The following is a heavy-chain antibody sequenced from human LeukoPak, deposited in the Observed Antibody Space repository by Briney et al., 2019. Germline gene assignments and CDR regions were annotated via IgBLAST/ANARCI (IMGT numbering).Heavy chain of an antibody. V-gene: IGHV4-39*07. D-gene: IGHD5-24*01. CDR3: EKKEMAIQTHFDY. Sequence: SETLSLTCTVSGGSISSSSYYWGWIRQPPGKGLEWIGSIYYSGSTYYNPSLKSRVTISGDTSKNQFSLKLSSVTAADTAVYYYEKKEMAIQTHFDYWGQGTLVTVSS. CDR2: IYYSGST. CDR1: GGSISSSSYY. J-gene: IGHJ4*02.